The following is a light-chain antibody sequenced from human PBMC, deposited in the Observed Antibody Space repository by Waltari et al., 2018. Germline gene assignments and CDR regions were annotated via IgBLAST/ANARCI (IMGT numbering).Light chain of an antibody. V-gene: IGLV1-44*01. CDR2: SSD. CDR3: ASWDDSLNGHWV. Sequence: QSVLTHPPSASGTPGQGVTITCSGRAPNCGGNLAHWYQQPPGKAPKLLIYSSDQRPSGVPDRFSGSKSGTSASLAISGLQSEDEADYYCASWDDSLNGHWVFGGGTKVTVL. J-gene: IGLJ3*02. CDR1: APNCGGNL.